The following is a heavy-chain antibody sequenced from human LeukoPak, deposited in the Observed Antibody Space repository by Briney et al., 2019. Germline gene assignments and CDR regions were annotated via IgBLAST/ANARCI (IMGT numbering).Heavy chain of an antibody. D-gene: IGHD2-15*01. V-gene: IGHV3-33*01. Sequence: GRSLRLSCAASGFTLSSSGMHWVRQAPGKGLEWVAVIWGDENHKYYGDSVRGRFTISRDNAKNTLYLQMDSLRVEDTAVYYCARDYSLTAMDVWGQGTTVTVSS. CDR2: IWGDENHK. CDR1: GFTLSSSG. CDR3: ARDYSLTAMDV. J-gene: IGHJ6*02.